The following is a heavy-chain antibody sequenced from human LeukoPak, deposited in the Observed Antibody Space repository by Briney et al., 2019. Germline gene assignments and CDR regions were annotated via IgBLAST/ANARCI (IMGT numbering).Heavy chain of an antibody. V-gene: IGHV3-30-3*01. J-gene: IGHJ4*02. CDR3: ARGDQLYCGGDCYTDY. D-gene: IGHD2-21*02. Sequence: GGSLRLSCAASGFTFSSYAMHWVRQAPGRGLEWVAVISYDGSNKYCADSVKGRFTISRDNSKNTLYLQMNSLRAEDTAVYYCARGDQLYCGGDCYTDYWGQGTLVTVSS. CDR1: GFTFSSYA. CDR2: ISYDGSNK.